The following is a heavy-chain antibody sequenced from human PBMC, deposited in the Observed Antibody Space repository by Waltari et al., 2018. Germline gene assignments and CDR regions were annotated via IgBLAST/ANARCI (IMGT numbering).Heavy chain of an antibody. V-gene: IGHV4-30-4*08. CDR3: ASCGRRGGSVY. CDR1: GGSISSGDYY. CDR2: IYYSGST. Sequence: QVQLQESGPGLVKPSQTLSLTCPVSGGSISSGDYYWSWIRQPPGKGLEWSGYIYYSGSTYYNPYLKSRVTISVDTSKNQFALKLSSVTAADTAVYYCASCGRRGGSVYWGQGTLVTVSA. J-gene: IGHJ4*02. D-gene: IGHD6-25*01.